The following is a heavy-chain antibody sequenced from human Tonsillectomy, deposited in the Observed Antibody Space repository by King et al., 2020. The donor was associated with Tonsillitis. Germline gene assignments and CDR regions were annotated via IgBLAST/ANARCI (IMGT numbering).Heavy chain of an antibody. V-gene: IGHV3-21*01. Sequence: EVQRVESGGGLVKPGGSLRLSCAASGFTFSSYSLSWVRQAPGKGLGWGSYISSSSSYIYYADSVKGRYTISRDNAKNSLYLQKNSLRAEDTAVYYCAGDYSDYVNYYYGMDVWGQGTTVTVSS. D-gene: IGHD4-11*01. CDR3: AGDYSDYVNYYYGMDV. CDR1: GFTFSSYS. J-gene: IGHJ6*02. CDR2: ISSSSSYI.